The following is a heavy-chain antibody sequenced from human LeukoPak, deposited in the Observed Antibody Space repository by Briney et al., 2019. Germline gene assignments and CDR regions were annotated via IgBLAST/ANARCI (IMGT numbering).Heavy chain of an antibody. CDR3: ARESSGHLNAFDI. V-gene: IGHV4-61*01. D-gene: IGHD6-19*01. J-gene: IGHJ3*02. CDR1: GGSICSSSYY. Sequence: SETLSLTCTVSGGSICSSSYYWSWIRQPPGKGLEWIGYIYYTGTTNYNPSLKSRVTVSLDTSKNQFSLKLTSVSAADTAVYYCARESSGHLNAFDIWGQGTMVTVSS. CDR2: IYYTGTT.